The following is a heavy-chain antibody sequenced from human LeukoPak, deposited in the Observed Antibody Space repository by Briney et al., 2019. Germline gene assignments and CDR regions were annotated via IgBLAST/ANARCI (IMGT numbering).Heavy chain of an antibody. CDR1: GGSISSSNW. CDR2: IYHSGTT. Sequence: PSETLSLTCAVSGGSISSSNWWSWVRQPPGKGLEWIGEIYHSGTTNYNPSLKSRVTISLDTSKNQFSLKVSSVTDADTAGYYCARDRAAAGTGIDYWGQGTLVTVSS. D-gene: IGHD6-13*01. V-gene: IGHV4-4*02. J-gene: IGHJ4*02. CDR3: ARDRAAAGTGIDY.